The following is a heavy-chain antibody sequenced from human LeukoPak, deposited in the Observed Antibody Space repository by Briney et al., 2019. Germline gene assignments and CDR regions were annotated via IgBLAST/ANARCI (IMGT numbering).Heavy chain of an antibody. Sequence: PGGSLRLSCAASGFTFSSYAMSWVRQAPGKGLEWVSAISGSGGSTYYADSVKGRFTISRDNSRNTLYLQMNSLRAEDTAVYYCAKMGDIAAAGPDFDYWGQGTLVTVSS. CDR1: GFTFSSYA. V-gene: IGHV3-23*01. CDR3: AKMGDIAAAGPDFDY. J-gene: IGHJ4*02. D-gene: IGHD6-13*01. CDR2: ISGSGGST.